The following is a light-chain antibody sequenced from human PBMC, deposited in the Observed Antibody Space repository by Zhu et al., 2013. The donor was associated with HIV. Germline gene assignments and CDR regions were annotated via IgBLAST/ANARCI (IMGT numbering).Light chain of an antibody. CDR3: QQYHNWPVT. Sequence: EIVLTQSPATLSVSPGETATLSCRASQTVGSHLAWYQQAPGQAPRLLIYDASTRATGIPARFSGSGSGTEFTLTVSSLQSEDFAAYYCQQYHNWPVTFGQGTKVEIK. V-gene: IGKV3-15*01. CDR2: DAS. J-gene: IGKJ1*01. CDR1: QTVGSH.